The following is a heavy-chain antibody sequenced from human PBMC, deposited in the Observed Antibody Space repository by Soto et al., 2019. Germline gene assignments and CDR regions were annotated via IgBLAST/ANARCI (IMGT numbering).Heavy chain of an antibody. CDR3: ASTLKRLPTAHGAIDC. V-gene: IGHV4-31*03. Sequence: QVQLQESGPGLVKPSQTLSLTCTGSGDYITSFGYYWTWIRRHPGKGLEWIGCINYSGSSYYNPSLKSRMFMAVDMSKNQCSLDLSAVTAAFTAGYHCASTLKRLPTAHGAIDCGGEGILMIVSS. CDR2: INYSGSS. CDR1: GDYITSFGYY. J-gene: IGHJ4*02. D-gene: IGHD2-21*02.